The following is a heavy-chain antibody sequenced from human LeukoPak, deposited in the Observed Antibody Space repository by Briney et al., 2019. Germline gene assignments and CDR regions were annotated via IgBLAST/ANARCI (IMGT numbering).Heavy chain of an antibody. CDR3: ARYGLTAALDS. J-gene: IGHJ4*02. CDR1: GFTFSSSW. CDR2: IKPDGSEK. D-gene: IGHD2-21*02. Sequence: GGSLRLSCAASGFTFSSSWMSWVRQAPGTGLEWVANIKPDGSEKFHVDSVKGRFTISRDNSKSSLSLQMNSLRAEDTAVYYCARYGLTAALDSWGQGTLVTVSS. V-gene: IGHV3-7*01.